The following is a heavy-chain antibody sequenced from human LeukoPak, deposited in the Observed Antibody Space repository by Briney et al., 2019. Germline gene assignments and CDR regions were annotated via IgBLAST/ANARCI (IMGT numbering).Heavy chain of an antibody. D-gene: IGHD1-26*01. CDR2: ISLSGGTI. CDR3: ARDFPTITSWYYFDY. V-gene: IGHV3-11*01. CDR1: GFNIDGYY. J-gene: IGHJ4*02. Sequence: GSLRLSCAASGFNIDGYYMSWIRQAPGKGLEWVSHISLSGGTIHYADPVKGRFTVSRDNAKNSLYLQMNSLRAEDTAVYYCARDFPTITSWYYFDYWGQGALVVVSS.